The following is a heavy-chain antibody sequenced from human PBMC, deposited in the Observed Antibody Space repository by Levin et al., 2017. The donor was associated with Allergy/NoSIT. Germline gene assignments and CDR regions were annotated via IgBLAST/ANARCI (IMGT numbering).Heavy chain of an antibody. CDR1: GGSMGTYS. J-gene: IGHJ4*02. D-gene: IGHD3-16*01. V-gene: IGHV4-59*01. Sequence: SETLSLTCTVSGGSMGTYSWSWIRQPPGKGLEWIGYMYYSGNTNLNPSLKSRVTILVDTSKNQFSLRLRSVTAADTAVYFCARGGAYYSDANFDYWGQGILVTVSS. CDR3: ARGGAYYSDANFDY. CDR2: MYYSGNT.